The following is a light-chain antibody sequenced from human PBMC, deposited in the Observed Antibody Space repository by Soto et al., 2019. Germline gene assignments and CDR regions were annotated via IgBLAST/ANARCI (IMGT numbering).Light chain of an antibody. J-gene: IGKJ3*01. CDR2: DTS. CDR3: QQRSNWPPT. CDR1: QSVSGF. Sequence: EIVLTQSPATLSLSPGERATLSCRASQSVSGFLAWYQQKPGQAPRLLIYDTSSRSTGIPARFSGSGSGTDFTLTISSLEPEDFAVYFCQQRSNWPPTFGPGTKVDIK. V-gene: IGKV3-11*01.